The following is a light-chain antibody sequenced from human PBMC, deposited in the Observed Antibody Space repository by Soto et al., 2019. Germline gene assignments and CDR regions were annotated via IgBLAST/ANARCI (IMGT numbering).Light chain of an antibody. V-gene: IGKV1-39*01. CDR2: AAS. Sequence: DIQMTQSPSSLSASVGDRVTITCRASQSISTYLNWYQQKPGKAPRLLIYAASRLQSGVPSRFSGGGSGTDFTLTISSLQPEDFATYYCQQSFTTPYVAFGQGTQVDIK. J-gene: IGKJ1*01. CDR1: QSISTY. CDR3: QQSFTTPYVA.